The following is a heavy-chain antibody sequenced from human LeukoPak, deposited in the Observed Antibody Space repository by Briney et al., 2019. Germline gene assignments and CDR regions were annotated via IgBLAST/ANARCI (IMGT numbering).Heavy chain of an antibody. CDR2: IYPGDSDT. CDR1: GYSFTSYW. V-gene: IGHV5-51*01. J-gene: IGHJ6*03. D-gene: IGHD3-10*01. CDR3: ARHSMVRPYYMDV. Sequence: GESLKISCKGSGYSFTSYWIGWVRRMPGKGLEWMGIIYPGDSDTRYSPSFQGQVTISADKSISTAYLQWRSLKASDTAIYYCARHSMVRPYYMDVWGKGTTVTVSS.